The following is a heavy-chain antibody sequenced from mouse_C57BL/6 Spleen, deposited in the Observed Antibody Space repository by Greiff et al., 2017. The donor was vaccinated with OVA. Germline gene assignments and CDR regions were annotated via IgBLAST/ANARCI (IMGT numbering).Heavy chain of an antibody. CDR2: INYVGSST. J-gene: IGHJ4*01. Sequence: EVMLVESEGGLVQPGSSMKLSCTASGFTFSDYYMAWVRQVPEKGLEWVAYINYVGSSTYYLDSLKSRFIISRDNAKNILYLQMSSLKSEDTATYYCARDRRALYDEGDYAMDYWGQGTSVTVSS. D-gene: IGHD2-3*01. CDR3: ARDRRALYDEGDYAMDY. V-gene: IGHV5-16*01. CDR1: GFTFSDYY.